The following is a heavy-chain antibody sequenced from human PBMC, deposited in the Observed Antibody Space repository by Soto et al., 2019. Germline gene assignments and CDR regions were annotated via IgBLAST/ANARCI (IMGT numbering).Heavy chain of an antibody. D-gene: IGHD6-19*01. CDR3: AKVIAVAGDTEEGAFDI. Sequence: EVQLVESGGGLVQPGRSLRLSCAASGFTFDDYAMHWVRQAPGKGLEWVSGISWNRGSIGYADSVKGRFTISRDNAKNSLYLQMNSLRAEDTALYYCAKVIAVAGDTEEGAFDIWGQGTMVTVSS. J-gene: IGHJ3*02. CDR1: GFTFDDYA. CDR2: ISWNRGSI. V-gene: IGHV3-9*01.